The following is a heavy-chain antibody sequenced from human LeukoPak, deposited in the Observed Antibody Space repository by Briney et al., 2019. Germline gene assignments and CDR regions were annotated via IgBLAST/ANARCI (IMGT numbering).Heavy chain of an antibody. V-gene: IGHV4-39*07. J-gene: IGHJ6*02. D-gene: IGHD6-13*01. CDR2: IYSGVST. Sequence: PSETLSLTCTVSGGSISTSNYFWVWIRQPPGKGLEWIGSIYSGVSTYYNPSLKSRVTISVDTSKNQFSLKLSSVTAADTAVYYCARGVAAAGLDYYYGMDVWGQGTTVTVSS. CDR3: ARGVAAAGLDYYYGMDV. CDR1: GGSISTSNYF.